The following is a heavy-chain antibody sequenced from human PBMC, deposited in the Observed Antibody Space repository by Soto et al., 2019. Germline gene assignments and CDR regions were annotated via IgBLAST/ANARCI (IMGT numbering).Heavy chain of an antibody. CDR3: ARDKDRQQLGGNYYYILDV. V-gene: IGHV1-69*12. CDR1: GGTFSTSA. J-gene: IGHJ6*02. Sequence: QVQLMQSGAEVKKPGSSVKVSCKASGGTFSTSAISWVRQAPGEGLELVGGIMPVFATPDYAQKFHGRVTISADESTTTAYLELTSLTTDDTAVYYCARDKDRQQLGGNYYYILDVWGQGTAITVSS. CDR2: IMPVFATP. D-gene: IGHD3-3*02.